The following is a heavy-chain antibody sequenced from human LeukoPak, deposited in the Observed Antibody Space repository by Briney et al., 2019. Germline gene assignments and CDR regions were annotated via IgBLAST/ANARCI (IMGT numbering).Heavy chain of an antibody. CDR2: IYSGGST. D-gene: IGHD3-22*01. V-gene: IGHV3-53*01. CDR3: ARLPYYYDSSGYRDAYDAFDI. Sequence: GGSLRLSCAASGFTVSSNYMSWVRQAPGKGLEWVSVIYSGGSTYYADSVRGRFTISRDNSKNTLYLQMNSLRAEDTAVYYCARLPYYYDSSGYRDAYDAFDIWGQGTMVSVSS. J-gene: IGHJ3*02. CDR1: GFTVSSNY.